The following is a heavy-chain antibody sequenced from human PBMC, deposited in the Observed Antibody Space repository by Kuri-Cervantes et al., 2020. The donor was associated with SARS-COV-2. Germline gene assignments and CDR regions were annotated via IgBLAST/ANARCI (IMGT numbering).Heavy chain of an antibody. Sequence: GESLKISCAASGLTFSSYAMSWVRQAPGKGLEWVAVISYDGSNKYYADSVKGRFTISRDNSKNTLYLQMNSLRAEDTAVYYCARAAWGSAGTHYYYYGMDVWGQGTTVTVSS. V-gene: IGHV3-30-3*01. CDR3: ARAAWGSAGTHYYYYGMDV. D-gene: IGHD3-16*01. CDR2: ISYDGSNK. CDR1: GLTFSSYA. J-gene: IGHJ6*02.